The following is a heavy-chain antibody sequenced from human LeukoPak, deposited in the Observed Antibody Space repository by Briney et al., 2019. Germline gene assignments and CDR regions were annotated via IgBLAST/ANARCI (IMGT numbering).Heavy chain of an antibody. CDR2: IDWNSNGI. CDR3: ARDGRDNSGWSPGAC. V-gene: IGHV3-9*01. CDR1: GFIFGDYA. Sequence: GGSLRLSCAASGFIFGDYAMHWVRQAPGKGLEWVSGIDWNSNGIGYGDSVKGRFTISRDNAKNSLYLQMNSLRPEDTALYYCARDGRDNSGWSPGACWGQGTLVTVSS. D-gene: IGHD6-19*01. J-gene: IGHJ4*02.